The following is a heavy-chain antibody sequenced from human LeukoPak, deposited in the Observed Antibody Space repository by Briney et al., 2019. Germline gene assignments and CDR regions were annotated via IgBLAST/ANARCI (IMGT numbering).Heavy chain of an antibody. CDR2: MNPNSGNT. CDR3: ARELVVPADRRFDP. J-gene: IGHJ5*02. Sequence: GASVKVSCKASGYTFTSYDINWVRQATGQGLEWMGWMNPNSGNTVYAQKFQGRVTITRNTSISTAYMELSSLRSEDTAVYYCARELVVPADRRFDPWGQGTLVTVSS. V-gene: IGHV1-8*03. D-gene: IGHD2-2*01. CDR1: GYTFTSYD.